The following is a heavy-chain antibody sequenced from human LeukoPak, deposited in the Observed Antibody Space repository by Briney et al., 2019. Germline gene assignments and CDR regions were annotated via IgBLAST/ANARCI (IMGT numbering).Heavy chain of an antibody. Sequence: PGGSLRLACAASGFTVSNNYMSWVRQAPGKGLEWVSVIYSGGSTYYADSVKGRFTISRDNSKNTLYLQMNGLRAEDTAVYYCARDRVDTAMDYYYYYGMDVWGQGTTVTVSS. V-gene: IGHV3-53*01. D-gene: IGHD5-18*01. J-gene: IGHJ6*02. CDR2: IYSGGST. CDR1: GFTVSNNY. CDR3: ARDRVDTAMDYYYYYGMDV.